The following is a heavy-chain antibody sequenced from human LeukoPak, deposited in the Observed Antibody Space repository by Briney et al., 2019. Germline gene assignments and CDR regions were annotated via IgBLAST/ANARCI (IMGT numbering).Heavy chain of an antibody. CDR1: GGSFSGYY. Sequence: PSETLSLTCAVYGGSFSGYYWSWIRQPPGKGLEWIGEINHSGSTNYNPSLKSRVTISVDTSKNQFSLKLSSVTAADTAVYYCARYYYGSESYYQRGYFDYWGQGTLVTVSS. CDR2: INHSGST. J-gene: IGHJ4*02. CDR3: ARYYYGSESYYQRGYFDY. V-gene: IGHV4-34*01. D-gene: IGHD3-10*01.